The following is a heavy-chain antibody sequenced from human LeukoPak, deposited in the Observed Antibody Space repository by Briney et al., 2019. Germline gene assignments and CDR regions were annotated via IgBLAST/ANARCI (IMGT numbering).Heavy chain of an antibody. V-gene: IGHV3-7*01. CDR3: ARRRAAAGRGDLDY. CDR2: IKQDGSET. J-gene: IGHJ4*02. D-gene: IGHD6-13*01. Sequence: GGSLRLSCAASGFTFNNYWMTWVRLAPGKGLEWVANIKQDGSETYYVDSVKGRFTISRDNAKNSLYLQMNSLRAEDTAVYYCARRRAAAGRGDLDYWGQGTLVTVSS. CDR1: GFTFNNYW.